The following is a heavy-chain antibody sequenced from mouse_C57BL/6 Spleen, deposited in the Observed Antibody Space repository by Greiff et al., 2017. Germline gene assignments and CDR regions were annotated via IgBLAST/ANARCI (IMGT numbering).Heavy chain of an antibody. CDR1: GYTFTSYW. V-gene: IGHV1-53*01. CDR2: INPSNGGT. Sequence: QVQLQQPGTELVKPGASVKLSCKASGYTFTSYWMHWVKQRPGQGLEWIGNINPSNGGTNYNEKFKSKATLTVDKSSSTAYMKLSSLTSEDSAVYYCANSNPYYYAMDYWGQGTSVTVSS. J-gene: IGHJ4*01. D-gene: IGHD2-5*01. CDR3: ANSNPYYYAMDY.